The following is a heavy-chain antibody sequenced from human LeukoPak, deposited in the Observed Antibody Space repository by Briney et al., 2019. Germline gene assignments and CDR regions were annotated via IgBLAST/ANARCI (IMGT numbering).Heavy chain of an antibody. Sequence: GGSLRLSCVASGLTFGNYGMNWVRQAPGKGLEWVSSIGGGGYTTYYADSVRGRFTISRDNSKYSMYLQMSSLRAEDTAIYYCAEVESSYCRIWGQGTLVTVSS. CDR3: AEVESSYCRI. V-gene: IGHV3-23*01. CDR1: GLTFGNYG. CDR2: IGGGGYTT. J-gene: IGHJ4*02. D-gene: IGHD3-10*01.